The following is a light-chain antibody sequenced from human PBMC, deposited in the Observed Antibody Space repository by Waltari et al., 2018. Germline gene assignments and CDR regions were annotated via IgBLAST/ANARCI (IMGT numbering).Light chain of an antibody. CDR1: SGHSSNI. J-gene: IGLJ3*02. CDR3: QTGGHGTWV. CDR2: VNSDGSH. Sequence: QLVLTQSPSASASLGASVNLTCPLSSGHSSNIIAWLQQQPGAGPRYLMKVNSDGSHRKGDEIPDRFSGSSSGAERYLTISSVQSDDEADYYCQTGGHGTWVFGGGTKLTVL. V-gene: IGLV4-69*01.